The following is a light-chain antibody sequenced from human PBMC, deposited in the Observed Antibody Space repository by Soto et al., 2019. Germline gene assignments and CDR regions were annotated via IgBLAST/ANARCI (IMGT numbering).Light chain of an antibody. CDR2: SHN. J-gene: IGLJ2*01. V-gene: IGLV1-44*01. CDR3: AAWDDRLNGPV. CDR1: SSNVGSNT. Sequence: QPVLTQPPSASGTPGQRATISCSGSSSNVGSNTVNWYQQLPGTAPKLLLYSHNQRPSGVPDRFTGSKSGTSASLAISGLQSEDEANYYCAAWDDRLNGPVFGGGTKLTVL.